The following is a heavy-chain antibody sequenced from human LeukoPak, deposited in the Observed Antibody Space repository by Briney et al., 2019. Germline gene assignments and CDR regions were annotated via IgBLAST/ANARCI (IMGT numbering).Heavy chain of an antibody. CDR1: GYTFTGYY. J-gene: IGHJ5*02. D-gene: IGHD1-1*01. CDR3: AREIRSRGTGWFDP. Sequence: ASVKVSCKASGYTFTGYYMHWVRQAPGQGLEWMGWINPNSGGTNYAQKFQGRVTMTRDTSISTAYMELSRLRSDDTAVYYCAREIRSRGTGWFDPWGQGTLVTVSS. V-gene: IGHV1-2*02. CDR2: INPNSGGT.